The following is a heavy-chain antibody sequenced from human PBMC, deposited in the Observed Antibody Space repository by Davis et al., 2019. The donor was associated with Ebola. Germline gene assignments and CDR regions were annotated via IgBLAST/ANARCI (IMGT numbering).Heavy chain of an antibody. CDR3: ARGRAAVARVGPEFDY. V-gene: IGHV3-30*03. CDR1: GFTFSRYG. CDR2: ISYDGSNK. Sequence: GGSLRLSCAASGFTFSRYGIHWVRQAPGKGLEWVAVISYDGSNKYYADSVKGRFTISRDNSKNTLYLQMNSLGAEDTAMYYCARGRAAVARVGPEFDYWGQGTLVTVSS. J-gene: IGHJ4*02. D-gene: IGHD6-19*01.